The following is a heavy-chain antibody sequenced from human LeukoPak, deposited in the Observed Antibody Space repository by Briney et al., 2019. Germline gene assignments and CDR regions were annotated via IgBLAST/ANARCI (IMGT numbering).Heavy chain of an antibody. CDR3: ARHPSYYYGSGSLTADAFDI. V-gene: IGHV4-34*01. D-gene: IGHD3-10*01. CDR2: INHSGST. CDR1: GGSFSGYY. J-gene: IGHJ3*02. Sequence: SETLSLTCAVYGGSFSGYYWSWIRQPPGKGLEWIGEINHSGSTNYNPSLKSRVTISVDTSKNQFSLKLSSVTAADTAVYYCARHPSYYYGSGSLTADAFDIWGQGTMVTVSS.